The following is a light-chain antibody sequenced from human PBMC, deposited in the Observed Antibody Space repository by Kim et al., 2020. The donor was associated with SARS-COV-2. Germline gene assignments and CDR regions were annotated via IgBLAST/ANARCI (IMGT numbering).Light chain of an antibody. CDR3: SSYTSSSTYV. J-gene: IGLJ1*01. Sequence: SALTQPASVSGSPGQSITLSCTGTSSDVGGYNYVSWYQQHPGKAPKLMIYDVSNRPSGVSNRFSGSKSGNTASLTISGLQAEDEADYYCSSYTSSSTYVLGTGTKGTV. CDR2: DVS. V-gene: IGLV2-14*03. CDR1: SSDVGGYNY.